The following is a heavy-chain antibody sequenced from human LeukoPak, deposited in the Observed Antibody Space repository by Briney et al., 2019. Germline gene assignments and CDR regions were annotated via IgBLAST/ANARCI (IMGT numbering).Heavy chain of an antibody. CDR1: NYSISSGYY. CDR3: ARDSFRRSSTGSFDI. V-gene: IGHV4-38-2*02. D-gene: IGHD3-22*01. CDR2: IDHSGST. Sequence: PSETLSLTYTVSNYSISSGYYWGWIRQPPGKGLEWIGSIDHSGSTYYNPSLKSRVTISLDTSKNHFSLNLSSVTAADTALYYCARDSFRRSSTGSFDIWGQGTMVTVSS. J-gene: IGHJ3*02.